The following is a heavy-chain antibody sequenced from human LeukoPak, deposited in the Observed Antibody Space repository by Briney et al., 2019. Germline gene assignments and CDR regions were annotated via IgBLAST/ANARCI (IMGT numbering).Heavy chain of an antibody. J-gene: IGHJ3*02. CDR1: GGSSSSYY. D-gene: IGHD3-22*01. CDR2: IYTSGNT. V-gene: IGHV4-4*07. Sequence: SETLSLTCTVSGGSSSSYYWSWIQQPAGKGLEWIGRIYTSGNTNYNPSLKSRVTMSVDTSKNQFSLKLTSVTAADTAVYYCARDRYYYDTSGMAFDIWGQGTMVTVSS. CDR3: ARDRYYYDTSGMAFDI.